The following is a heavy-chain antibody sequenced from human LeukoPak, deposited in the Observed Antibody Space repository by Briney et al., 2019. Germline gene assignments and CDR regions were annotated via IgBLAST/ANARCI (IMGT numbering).Heavy chain of an antibody. CDR1: GFTFSSYS. CDR3: ARATSSWTVYYYYGMDV. Sequence: GGSLRLSCAASGFTFSSYSMNWVRQAPGKGLEWVSFISSSSSTIYYADSVKGRFTISRDNAKNSLYLQMNSLRAEDTAVYYCARATSSWTVYYYYGMDVWGQGTTVTVSS. J-gene: IGHJ6*02. CDR2: ISSSSSTI. D-gene: IGHD6-13*01. V-gene: IGHV3-48*04.